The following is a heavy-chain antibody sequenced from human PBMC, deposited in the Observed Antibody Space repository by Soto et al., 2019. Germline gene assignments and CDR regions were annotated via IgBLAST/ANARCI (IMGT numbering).Heavy chain of an antibody. CDR1: GFTFSSYG. CDR2: IWYDGSNK. J-gene: IGHJ4*02. D-gene: IGHD5-12*01. V-gene: IGHV3-33*01. Sequence: QVQLVESGGGVVQPGRSLRLSCAASGFTFSSYGMHWVRQAPGKGLEWVAVIWYDGSNKYYADSVKGRFTISRDNSKNTLYLQMNSLRAEDTAVYYCARGGYSGYDWGSGAPYWGQGTLVTVSS. CDR3: ARGGYSGYDWGSGAPY.